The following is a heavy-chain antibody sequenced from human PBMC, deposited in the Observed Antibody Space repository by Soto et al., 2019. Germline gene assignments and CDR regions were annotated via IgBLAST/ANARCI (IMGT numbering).Heavy chain of an antibody. CDR3: ARGVYWGATRTNWFDP. D-gene: IGHD1-26*01. J-gene: IGHJ5*02. CDR2: IYYSGST. V-gene: IGHV4-39*01. Sequence: SETLSLTCTVSGGSISSSSYYWGWIRQPPGKGLEWIGSIYYSGSTYYNPSLKSRVTISVDTSKNQFSLKLSSVTAADTAVYYCARGVYWGATRTNWFDPWGQGTLVTVSS. CDR1: GGSISSSSYY.